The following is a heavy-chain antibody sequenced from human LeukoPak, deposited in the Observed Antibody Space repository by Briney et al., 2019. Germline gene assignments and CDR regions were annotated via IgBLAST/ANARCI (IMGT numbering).Heavy chain of an antibody. Sequence: SETLSLTCAVYSVSFSGYYRSWICQPPGKGLEWIGEINHNGSTNYNPSLKSRVTISVDTSKNQFSLKLSSVTAADTAVYYCARAPNLGYCSGGSCYSGNWFDPWGQGTLLTVSS. J-gene: IGHJ5*02. V-gene: IGHV4-34*01. CDR1: SVSFSGYY. CDR3: ARAPNLGYCSGGSCYSGNWFDP. CDR2: INHNGST. D-gene: IGHD2-15*01.